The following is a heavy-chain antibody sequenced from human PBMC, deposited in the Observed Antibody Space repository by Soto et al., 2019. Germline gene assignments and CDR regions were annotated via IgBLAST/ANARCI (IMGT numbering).Heavy chain of an antibody. CDR3: AKENQHLVHDY. V-gene: IGHV3-30*18. J-gene: IGHJ4*02. D-gene: IGHD6-13*01. CDR2: ISHDGSDK. CDR1: GFTFRNYG. Sequence: GGSLRLSCAASGFTFRNYGMHWVRQAPGKGLEWVAVISHDGSDKYYADSMKGRFIISRDNSGNTLFLNMNSLKPEDTAVYYCAKENQHLVHDYWGQGTLVTVSS.